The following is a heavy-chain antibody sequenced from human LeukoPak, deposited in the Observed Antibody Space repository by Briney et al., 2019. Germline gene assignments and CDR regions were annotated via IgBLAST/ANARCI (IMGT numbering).Heavy chain of an antibody. CDR3: VSRGEQLVNWFDP. J-gene: IGHJ5*02. D-gene: IGHD6-13*01. CDR1: GGTFSSYA. CDR2: IIPILGIA. Sequence: SVKVSCKASGGTFSSYAISWVRQAPGQGLEWMGRIIPILGIANYAQRFQGRVTITTDESTSTAYMELSSLRSEDTAVYYCVSRGEQLVNWFDPWGQGTLVTVSS. V-gene: IGHV1-69*04.